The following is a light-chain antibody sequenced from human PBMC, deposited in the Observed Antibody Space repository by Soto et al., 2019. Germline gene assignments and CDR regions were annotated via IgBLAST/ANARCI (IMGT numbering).Light chain of an antibody. Sequence: QSALTQPPFASGSPGQSVTISCTGTSSDVGGYNYVSWYQQHPGKAPKLMIYDVSKWPSGVPDRFSGSKSGNTASLTVSGLQAEDEADYYCSSYAGSNNVVFGGGTKLTVL. CDR1: SSDVGGYNY. CDR3: SSYAGSNNVV. V-gene: IGLV2-8*01. J-gene: IGLJ2*01. CDR2: DVS.